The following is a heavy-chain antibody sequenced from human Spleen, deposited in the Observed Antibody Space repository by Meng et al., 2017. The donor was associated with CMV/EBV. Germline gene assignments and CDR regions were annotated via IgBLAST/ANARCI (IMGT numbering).Heavy chain of an antibody. D-gene: IGHD7-27*01. CDR2: IGNDGSNK. CDR3: AKNQPGASAFDF. Sequence: GESLKISCAASGFTFSSYGMHWVRQAPGKGLEWVAFIGNDGSNKHYIDSVKGRFTISRDNSKNTLYLQMNSLRAEDSAVYYCAKNQPGASAFDFWGQGTMVTVS. CDR1: GFTFSSYG. J-gene: IGHJ3*01. V-gene: IGHV3-30*02.